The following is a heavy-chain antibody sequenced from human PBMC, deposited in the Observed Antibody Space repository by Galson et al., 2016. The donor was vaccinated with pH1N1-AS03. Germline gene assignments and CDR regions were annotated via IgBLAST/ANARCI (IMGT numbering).Heavy chain of an antibody. CDR2: ISASGGDT. J-gene: IGHJ4*02. CDR1: GFSFNTFA. V-gene: IGHV3-23*01. Sequence: SLRLSCAASGFSFNTFAMSWVRQAQGKGLEWVSSISASGGDTYYGDSVKGRFTISRDNSRNTLYLQMNSLRAEDAAIYYCARHSPWESYYFDYWGQGTLVTVSS. D-gene: IGHD3-16*01. CDR3: ARHSPWESYYFDY.